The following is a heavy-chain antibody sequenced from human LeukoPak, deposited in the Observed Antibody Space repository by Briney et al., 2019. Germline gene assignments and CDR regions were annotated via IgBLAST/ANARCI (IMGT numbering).Heavy chain of an antibody. Sequence: PSETLSLTCTVSGYSISSGYYWGWIRQPPGKGLEWIESIYHSGSTYYNPSLKSRVTISVDTSKNQFSLKLSSVTAADTAVYYCAREIVTTYNWFDPWGQGTLVTVSS. J-gene: IGHJ5*02. V-gene: IGHV4-38-2*02. CDR3: AREIVTTYNWFDP. CDR2: IYHSGST. D-gene: IGHD4-17*01. CDR1: GYSISSGYY.